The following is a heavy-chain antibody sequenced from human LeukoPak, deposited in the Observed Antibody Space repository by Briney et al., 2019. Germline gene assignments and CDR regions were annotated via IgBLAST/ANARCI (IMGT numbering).Heavy chain of an antibody. Sequence: PSETLSLTCTVSGGSISSYYWSWIRQPAGKGLEWIGRIYTSGSTNYNPSLKSRVTMSVDTSKNQFSLKLSSVTAADTAVYYCARVFHPGYYYYDSSGYFDYWGQGTLVTVSS. J-gene: IGHJ4*02. V-gene: IGHV4-4*07. CDR3: ARVFHPGYYYYDSSGYFDY. D-gene: IGHD3-22*01. CDR1: GGSISSYY. CDR2: IYTSGST.